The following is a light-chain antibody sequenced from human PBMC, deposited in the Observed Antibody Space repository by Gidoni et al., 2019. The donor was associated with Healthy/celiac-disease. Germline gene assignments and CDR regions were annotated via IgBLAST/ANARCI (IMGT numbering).Light chain of an antibody. V-gene: IGLV3-25*03. CDR3: QSAVSSTTYVV. CDR2: KDS. CDR1: ALAKQY. Sequence: SYELTQPPSVSVSPGQTARITCSGDALAKQYAYWYQQKPGQAPILGMYKDSERPSGIPERFSGSSSGTTVTLTISGVQAEDEADYYCQSAVSSTTYVVFGGGTKLTVL. J-gene: IGLJ2*01.